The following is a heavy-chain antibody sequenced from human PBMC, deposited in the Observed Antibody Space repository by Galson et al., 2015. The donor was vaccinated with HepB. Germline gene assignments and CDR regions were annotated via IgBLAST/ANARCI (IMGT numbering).Heavy chain of an antibody. V-gene: IGHV3-21*04. Sequence: SLRLSCAASGFIFNNYAMNWVRQAPGKGLEWVSPISKRSDFLHYTDSVKGRFTISRDNAKNSLYLEMNNLRDEDTAVYYCARDGVVAVFDSWGQGTLVAVSS. CDR3: ARDGVVAVFDS. CDR2: ISKRSDFL. D-gene: IGHD3-3*01. J-gene: IGHJ4*02. CDR1: GFIFNNYA.